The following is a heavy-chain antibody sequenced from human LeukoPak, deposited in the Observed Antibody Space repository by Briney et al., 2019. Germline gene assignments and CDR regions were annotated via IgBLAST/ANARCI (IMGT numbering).Heavy chain of an antibody. CDR1: GFTVSSSF. V-gene: IGHV3-53*01. Sequence: GGSLRLSCAASGFTVSSSFIYWVRRAPGKGLEWVSFIHRDDKTYYADSVKGRFTMSRDSSKNTLYLQMNSLGADDTAAYYCAREVISTPSYFDYWGQGILVTVSS. J-gene: IGHJ4*02. CDR3: AREVISTPSYFDY. CDR2: IHRDDKT. D-gene: IGHD2-2*01.